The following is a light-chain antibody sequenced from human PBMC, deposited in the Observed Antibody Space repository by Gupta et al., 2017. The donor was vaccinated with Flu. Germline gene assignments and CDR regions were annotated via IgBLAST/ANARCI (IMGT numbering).Light chain of an antibody. CDR3: NSRDTSVNHQAV. CDR1: SLTDSY. CDR2: ANN. J-gene: IGLJ2*01. Sequence: QTVSITSPLDSLTDSYRNCYHQKPGHAPALILSANNIRPSGSPGRFSGSSSGITAALTITGAQANEEADYYCNSRDTSVNHQAVFGGGTKLTVL. V-gene: IGLV3-19*01.